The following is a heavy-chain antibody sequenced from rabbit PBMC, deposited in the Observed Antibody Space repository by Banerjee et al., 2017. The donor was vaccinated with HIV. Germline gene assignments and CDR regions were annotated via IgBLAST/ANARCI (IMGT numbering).Heavy chain of an antibody. CDR2: INSSSGNT. V-gene: IGHV1S43*01. CDR3: ARDLAGITGWNFGL. J-gene: IGHJ4*01. Sequence: QSLEESGGDLVKPEGSLTLTCTASAFSFSNRYVMCWVRQAPGKGLEWIACINSSSGNTVYASWAKGRFTISRSTSLNTVDLKVTSLTAADTATYFCARDLAGITGWNFGLWGPGTLVTVS. D-gene: IGHD4-1*01. CDR1: AFSFSNRYV.